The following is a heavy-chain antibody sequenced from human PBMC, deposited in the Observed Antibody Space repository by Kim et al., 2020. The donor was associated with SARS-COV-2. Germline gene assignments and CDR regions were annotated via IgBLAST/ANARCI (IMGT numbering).Heavy chain of an antibody. CDR3: AKSRIAAAGEFDY. D-gene: IGHD6-13*01. J-gene: IGHJ4*02. V-gene: IGHV5-10-1*01. Sequence: GESLKISCKGSGYSFTSYWISWVRQMPGKGLEWMGRIDPSDSYTNYSPSFQGHVTISADKPISTAYLQWSSLKASDTAMYYCAKSRIAAAGEFDYWGQGTLVTVSS. CDR1: GYSFTSYW. CDR2: IDPSDSYT.